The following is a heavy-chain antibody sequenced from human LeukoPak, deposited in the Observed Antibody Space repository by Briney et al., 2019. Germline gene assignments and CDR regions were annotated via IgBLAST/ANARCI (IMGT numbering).Heavy chain of an antibody. CDR1: GYTFTGYY. CDR2: LNPDTGST. Sequence: ASVKVSCKASGYTFTGYYIHWVRQAPGQGLEWSGRLNPDTGSTNYAQKFQARVIMTRDTSINTAYMELRRLRYDDTAMYFCARESFSGSGGLNWFAPWGQGTLVTVSA. V-gene: IGHV1-2*06. D-gene: IGHD3-10*01. J-gene: IGHJ5*02. CDR3: ARESFSGSGGLNWFAP.